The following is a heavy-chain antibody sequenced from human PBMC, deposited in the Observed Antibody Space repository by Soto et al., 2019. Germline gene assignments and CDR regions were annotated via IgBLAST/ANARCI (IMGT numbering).Heavy chain of an antibody. Sequence: PSETLSLTCAVYGGSFSGYYWSWIRQPPGKGLEWIGEINHSGSTNYNPSLKSRVTISVDTSKNQFSLKLSSVTAADTAVYYCARGKYYVIVTGYYNYYYYGMDVWGQGTTVT. J-gene: IGHJ6*02. CDR3: ARGKYYVIVTGYYNYYYYGMDV. V-gene: IGHV4-34*01. CDR1: GGSFSGYY. CDR2: INHSGST. D-gene: IGHD3-9*01.